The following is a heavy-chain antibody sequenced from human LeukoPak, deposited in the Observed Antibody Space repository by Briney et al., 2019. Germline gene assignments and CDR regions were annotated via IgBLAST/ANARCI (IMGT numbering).Heavy chain of an antibody. CDR3: AKDGGSGSYYFDY. CDR1: GFTFSSYG. Sequence: GGSLRLSCAASGFTFSSYGMHWVRQAPGKGLEWVAVISYDGSNKYYADSVKSRFTISRDNSKNTLYLQMNSLRAEDTAVYYCAKDGGSGSYYFDYWGQGTLVTVSS. CDR2: ISYDGSNK. V-gene: IGHV3-30*18. D-gene: IGHD1-26*01. J-gene: IGHJ4*02.